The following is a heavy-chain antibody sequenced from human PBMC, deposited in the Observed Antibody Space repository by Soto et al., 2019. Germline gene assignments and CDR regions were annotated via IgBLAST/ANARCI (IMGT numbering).Heavy chain of an antibody. J-gene: IGHJ3*02. CDR1: GFTFSSYI. CDR3: ARVVTGHDAFDI. Sequence: GGSLRLSCAASGFTFSSYIMNWVRQAPGKGLEWVSSISSSSSYIYYADSVKGRFTISRDNAKNSLYLQMNSLRAEDTAVYYCARVVTGHDAFDIWGQGTLVTVSS. V-gene: IGHV3-21*01. D-gene: IGHD4-4*01. CDR2: ISSSSSYI.